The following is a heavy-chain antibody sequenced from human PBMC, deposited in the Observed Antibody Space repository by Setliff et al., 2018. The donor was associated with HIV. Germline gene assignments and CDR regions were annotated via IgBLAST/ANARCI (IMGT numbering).Heavy chain of an antibody. Sequence: SETLSLTCTVSGYSVNSDYLWCWIRQPPGKGLEWIGSVYHSGSTYYNPSLKSRVTISVDRSKNQFSLKLSSVTAADTAVYYCARRGDFFYYAMDVWGQGTTVTVSS. CDR1: GYSVNSDYL. CDR2: VYHSGST. CDR3: ARRGDFFYYAMDV. V-gene: IGHV4-38-2*02. J-gene: IGHJ6*02.